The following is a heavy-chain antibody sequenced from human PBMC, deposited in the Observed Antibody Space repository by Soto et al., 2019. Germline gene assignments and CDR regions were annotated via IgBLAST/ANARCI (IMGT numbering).Heavy chain of an antibody. CDR3: ARKDRDRQTGLVPAAIDGMDV. V-gene: IGHV1-69*02. J-gene: IGHJ6*02. Sequence: QVQLVQSGAEVKKPGSSVKVSCKASGGTFSRYSITWVRQAPGHGLEWIGRIIPIFGIASYAQKFQGRVTITEEESTSTQYRELSSLRSEDTDLYYCARKDRDRQTGLVPAAIDGMDVWGQGTTVTVSS. CDR1: GGTFSRYS. CDR2: IIPIFGIA. D-gene: IGHD2-2*01.